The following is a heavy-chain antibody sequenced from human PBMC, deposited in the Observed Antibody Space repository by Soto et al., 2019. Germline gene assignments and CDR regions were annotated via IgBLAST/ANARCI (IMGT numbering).Heavy chain of an antibody. D-gene: IGHD3-9*01. CDR3: ARDGPIYDILSARYFYGMDV. CDR1: GYTFRNYA. CDR2: INGGNGNT. J-gene: IGHJ6*02. Sequence: ASVKVSCKGNGYTFRNYAMHWVRQAPGQGLEWMGWINGGNGNTKYSQKFQGRVTITRDTSASTAYMELSSLRSEDTAVYYCARDGPIYDILSARYFYGMDVWGQGTTVTVSS. V-gene: IGHV1-3*01.